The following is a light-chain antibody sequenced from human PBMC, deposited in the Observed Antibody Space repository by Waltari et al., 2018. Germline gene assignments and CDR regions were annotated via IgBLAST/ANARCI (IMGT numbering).Light chain of an antibody. CDR1: QDISNS. CDR2: DAS. J-gene: IGKJ2*01. CDR3: QQYQNLPYT. V-gene: IGKV1-33*01. Sequence: SSLSASVGDRVTITCQASQDISNSLNWYHQKPGKAPKLLIYDASDLETGVPSRFSGSGSGTDFTFTISSLQPEDIATYYCQQYQNLPYTFGQGTKLEI.